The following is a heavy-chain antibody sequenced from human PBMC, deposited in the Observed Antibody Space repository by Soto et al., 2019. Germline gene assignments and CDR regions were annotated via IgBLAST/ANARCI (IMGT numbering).Heavy chain of an antibody. D-gene: IGHD1-26*01. CDR3: ARGPEGGVAVKGYYYGMDV. V-gene: IGHV4-30-2*01. CDR1: GGSISSGGYS. Sequence: SETLSLTCAVSGGSISSGGYSWSWIRQPPGKGLEWIGYIYHSGSTYYNPSLKSRVTISVDRSKNQFSLKLSSVTAADTAVYYCARGPEGGVAVKGYYYGMDVWGQGTTVTVSS. J-gene: IGHJ6*02. CDR2: IYHSGST.